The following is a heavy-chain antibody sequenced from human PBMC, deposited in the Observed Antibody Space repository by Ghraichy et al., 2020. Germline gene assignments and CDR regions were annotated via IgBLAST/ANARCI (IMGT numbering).Heavy chain of an antibody. CDR3: AKDLPIFGVVITGPKYDY. CDR2: ITNNGFST. V-gene: IGHV3-23*01. D-gene: IGHD3-3*01. J-gene: IGHJ4*02. Sequence: LSLTCAASGFTFNNYAMSWVRQAPGKGLEWVSGITNNGFSTYYADSVKGRFTISRDNSENTLYLQMNSLRAEDTAVYYCAKDLPIFGVVITGPKYDYWGQGTLVTVAS. CDR1: GFTFNNYA.